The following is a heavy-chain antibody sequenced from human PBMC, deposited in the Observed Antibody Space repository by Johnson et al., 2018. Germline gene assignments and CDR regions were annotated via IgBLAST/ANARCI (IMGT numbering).Heavy chain of an antibody. J-gene: IGHJ3*02. CDR3: AGDPYTIFGAHYAFDS. Sequence: EVQLVETGAEVRKPGESLKISCKGSGYSFTSYWIGWVRQMPGKGLEWMGLIYPGDSDTRYSESFQGQVTISADKSISTAYLQWSSLKASDPAMYYCAGDPYTIFGAHYAFDSWGQGTMVTVSS. CDR2: IYPGDSDT. V-gene: IGHV5-51*03. CDR1: GYSFTSYW. D-gene: IGHD3-3*01.